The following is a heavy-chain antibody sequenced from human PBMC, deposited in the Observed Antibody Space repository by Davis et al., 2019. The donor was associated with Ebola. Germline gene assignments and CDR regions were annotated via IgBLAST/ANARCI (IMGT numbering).Heavy chain of an antibody. CDR3: ARTDRSDLMYSFDS. J-gene: IGHJ4*02. CDR2: INTNTGNP. D-gene: IGHD2-21*02. CDR1: GYTFPAYR. V-gene: IGHV7-4-1*02. Sequence: ASVKVSCKAYGYTFPAYRMNWVRQAPGQGLEWMGWINTNTGNPTYAQGFTGRFAFSLDTSVSTAYLQISSLKTDDTAVYYCARTDRSDLMYSFDSWGQGTLVTVSS.